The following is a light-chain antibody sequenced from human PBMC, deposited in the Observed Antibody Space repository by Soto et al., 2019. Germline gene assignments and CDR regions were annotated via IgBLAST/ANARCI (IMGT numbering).Light chain of an antibody. J-gene: IGKJ2*01. CDR3: QQYNDWPPYT. V-gene: IGKV3-15*01. Sequence: EIVMTQSPAAVSVSPGERATLSCRASRRVSSKLAWYQQKPGQPPRLLIFDASARATGVPDRFSGRGSGTEFILTISRLQSEDFAVYYCQQYNDWPPYTFGQGTKVEMK. CDR2: DAS. CDR1: RRVSSK.